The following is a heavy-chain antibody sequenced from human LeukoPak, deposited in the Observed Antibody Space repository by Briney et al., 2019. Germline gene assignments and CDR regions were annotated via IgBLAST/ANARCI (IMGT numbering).Heavy chain of an antibody. D-gene: IGHD3-9*01. Sequence: PSETLSLTCSVFGGSVSNNDYYWGWIRQPPGKGLEWIGEINHSGSTNYNPSLKSRVTISVDTSKNQFSLKLSSVTAADTAVYYCARGILSLPYYFDYWGQGTLVTVSS. V-gene: IGHV4-34*01. J-gene: IGHJ4*02. CDR2: INHSGST. CDR3: ARGILSLPYYFDY. CDR1: GGSVSNNDYY.